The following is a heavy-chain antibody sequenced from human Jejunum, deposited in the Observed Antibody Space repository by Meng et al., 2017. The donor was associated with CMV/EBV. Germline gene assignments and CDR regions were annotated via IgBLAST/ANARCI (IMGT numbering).Heavy chain of an antibody. D-gene: IGHD6-6*01. J-gene: IGHJ5*02. V-gene: IGHV3-23*01. CDR2: ISASGGTI. CDR3: AKDSGLYNNSPFDR. CDR1: GFTLSSSA. Sequence: ASGFTLSSSAMSWVRQAPGKGLEWVSSISASGGTIDYVGSVKGRFTISRDNSKNTLYLQMNSLRAEDTAVFYCAKDSGLYNNSPFDRWGQGTLVTVSS.